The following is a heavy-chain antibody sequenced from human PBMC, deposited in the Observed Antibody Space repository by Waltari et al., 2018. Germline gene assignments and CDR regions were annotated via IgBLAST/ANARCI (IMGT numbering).Heavy chain of an antibody. CDR1: GFSLSTRGLC. CDR2: IDWDDDK. CDR3: ARIGGDTYRGAFDI. Sequence: QVTLKASGPVLVKPTQTLTLTCTFSGFSLSTRGLCVSWIRQPPGKALEWLARIDWDDDKFYSTSLKTRLTISKDTSKNQVVLTMTNMDPVDTATYYCARIGGDTYRGAFDIWGQGTMVTVSS. J-gene: IGHJ3*02. D-gene: IGHD3-16*01. V-gene: IGHV2-70*16.